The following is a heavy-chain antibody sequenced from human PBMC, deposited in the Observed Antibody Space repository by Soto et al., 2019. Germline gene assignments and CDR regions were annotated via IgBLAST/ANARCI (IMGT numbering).Heavy chain of an antibody. J-gene: IGHJ4*02. D-gene: IGHD2-21*02. CDR3: AKDPPGRHIIVVTALDC. CDR1: GFTYGAYA. Sequence: LQSGGGLVQPGGSLRLSCAGSGFTYGAYAMSWVRQAPGKGLEWVSSISGSGGNTFYADSVKGRLTISRDNSKNTLYMQMNSLRAEDTAVYYCAKDPPGRHIIVVTALDCWGQGTLVTVSA. V-gene: IGHV3-23*01. CDR2: ISGSGGNT.